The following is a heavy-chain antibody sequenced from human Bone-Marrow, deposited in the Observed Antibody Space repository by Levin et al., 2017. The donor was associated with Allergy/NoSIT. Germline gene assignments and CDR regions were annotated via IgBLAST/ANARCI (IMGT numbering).Heavy chain of an antibody. CDR1: GGSISSSSYY. D-gene: IGHD4-11*01. J-gene: IGHJ6*02. Sequence: SETLSLTCTVSGGSISSSSYYWGWIRQPPGKGLEWIGSIYYSGSTYYNPSLKSRVTISVDTSKNQFSLKLSSVTAADTAVYYCARHLSAGDDYSNYAPQENYYYYGMDVWGQGTTVTVSS. V-gene: IGHV4-39*01. CDR3: ARHLSAGDDYSNYAPQENYYYYGMDV. CDR2: IYYSGST.